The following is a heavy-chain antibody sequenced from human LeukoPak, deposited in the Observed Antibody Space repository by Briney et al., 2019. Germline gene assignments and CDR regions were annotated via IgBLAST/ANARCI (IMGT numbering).Heavy chain of an antibody. J-gene: IGHJ4*02. V-gene: IGHV5-51*01. CDR1: GYLLTSYW. CDR3: ARLGYYYGSGSYFTTRPFDY. CDR2: IYPGDSDT. Sequence: GESLKISCKVSGYLLTSYWIGWVRQMPGKGLEWMGIIYPGDSDTRYSPSFQGQVTISADKSMSTAYLQWSSLKASDTAMYYCARLGYYYGSGSYFTTRPFDYWGQGTLVTVSS. D-gene: IGHD3-10*01.